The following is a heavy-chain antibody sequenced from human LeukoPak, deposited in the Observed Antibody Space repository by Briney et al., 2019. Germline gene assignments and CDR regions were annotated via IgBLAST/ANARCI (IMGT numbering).Heavy chain of an antibody. V-gene: IGHV1-18*01. CDR1: GYTFTSYG. Sequence: ASVKVSCKASGYTFTSYGISWVRQAPGQGLEWMGWISAYNGNTNYAQKLQGRVTMTTDTSTSTAYMELRSLRSDDTAVYYCARDPTPLGCSSTSCYMRHDAFDIWGQGTMVTVSS. CDR3: ARDPTPLGCSSTSCYMRHDAFDI. CDR2: ISAYNGNT. J-gene: IGHJ3*02. D-gene: IGHD2-2*02.